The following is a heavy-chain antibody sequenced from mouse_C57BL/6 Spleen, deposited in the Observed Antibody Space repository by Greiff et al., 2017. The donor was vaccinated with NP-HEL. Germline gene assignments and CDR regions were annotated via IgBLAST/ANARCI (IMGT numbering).Heavy chain of an antibody. CDR3: AEGPAVGPGFAY. V-gene: IGHV1-7*01. CDR1: GYTFTSYW. J-gene: IGHJ3*01. D-gene: IGHD3-3*01. Sequence: QVQLQQSGAELAKPGASVKLSCRASGYTFTSYWMHWVKQRPGQGLEWIGYIHPSSGYTKYNQKFKDKATLTAEKSSSTAYMQLSSLTYEDSAVYYWAEGPAVGPGFAYWGQGTLVTVAA. CDR2: IHPSSGYT.